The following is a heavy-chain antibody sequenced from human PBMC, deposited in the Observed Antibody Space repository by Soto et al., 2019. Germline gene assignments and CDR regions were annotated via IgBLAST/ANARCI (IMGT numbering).Heavy chain of an antibody. Sequence: ASVKVSCKAPGDTFTSYYMHWVRQAPGHGLEWMGVINPNGGSTRFAQKFQGRVTMTRDTSTSTVYTELSSLRSEYTAVYECARDGLDDYGVSRVDDYYGMDVWGQGTTVTVSS. D-gene: IGHD4-17*01. V-gene: IGHV1-46*01. CDR1: GDTFTSYY. CDR3: ARDGLDDYGVSRVDDYYGMDV. J-gene: IGHJ6*02. CDR2: INPNGGST.